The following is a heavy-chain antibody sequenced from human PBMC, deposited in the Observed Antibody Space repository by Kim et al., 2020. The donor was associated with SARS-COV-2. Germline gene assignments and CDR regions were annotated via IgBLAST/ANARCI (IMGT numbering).Heavy chain of an antibody. CDR3: ARVLRYFDWLLSIGDNWFDP. D-gene: IGHD3-9*01. V-gene: IGHV1-2*02. Sequence: ASVKVSCKASGYTFTGYYMHWVRQAPGQGLEWMGWINPNSGGTNYAQKFQGRVTMTRDTSISTAYMELSRLRSDDTAVYYCARVLRYFDWLLSIGDNWFDPWGQGTLVTVSS. CDR2: INPNSGGT. CDR1: GYTFTGYY. J-gene: IGHJ5*02.